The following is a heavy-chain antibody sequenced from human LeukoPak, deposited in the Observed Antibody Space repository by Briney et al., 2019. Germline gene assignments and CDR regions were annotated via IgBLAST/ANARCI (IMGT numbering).Heavy chain of an antibody. CDR2: IYTSGST. J-gene: IGHJ3*02. CDR1: GGSISSGSYY. Sequence: PSQTLSLTCTVSGGSISSGSYYWSWIRQPAGKGLEWIGRIYTSGSTNYNPSLKSRVTISVDTSKNQFSLKLSSVTAADTAVYYCARDQSSVVGATRAAFDIWGQGTMVTVSS. CDR3: ARDQSSVVGATRAAFDI. V-gene: IGHV4-61*02. D-gene: IGHD1-26*01.